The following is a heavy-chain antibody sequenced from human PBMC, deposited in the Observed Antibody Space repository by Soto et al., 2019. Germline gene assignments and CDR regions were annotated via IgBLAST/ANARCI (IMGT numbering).Heavy chain of an antibody. J-gene: IGHJ4*02. CDR1: GFTFSSYA. CDR2: ISGSGGST. D-gene: IGHD6-19*01. Sequence: GGSLRLSCAASGFTFSSYAMSWVRQAPGKGLEWVSAISGSGGSTYYADSVKGRFTISRDNSKNTLYLQMNSLRAEDAAVYYCAKAYGYSSGWYSVDYWGQGTLVTVSS. V-gene: IGHV3-23*01. CDR3: AKAYGYSSGWYSVDY.